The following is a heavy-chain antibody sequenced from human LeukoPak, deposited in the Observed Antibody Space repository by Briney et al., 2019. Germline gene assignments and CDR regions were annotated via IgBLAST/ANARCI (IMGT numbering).Heavy chain of an antibody. CDR1: GYTLSNYG. CDR2: ISIYNGNT. CDR3: AINPRGDSWTFDY. D-gene: IGHD2-21*02. J-gene: IGHJ4*02. Sequence: GASVKVSCKASGYTLSNYGVNWVRQAPAQGLEWMGWISIYNGNTNYAQILQGRVTMTTDTSTSTVYMELRSLRSDDTAVYYCAINPRGDSWTFDYWGQGTLVTVSS. V-gene: IGHV1-18*04.